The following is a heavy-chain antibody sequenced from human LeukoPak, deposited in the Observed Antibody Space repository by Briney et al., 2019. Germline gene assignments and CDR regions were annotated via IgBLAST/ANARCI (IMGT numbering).Heavy chain of an antibody. CDR3: ARVGPMVRGNYYYYYMDV. D-gene: IGHD3-10*01. J-gene: IGHJ6*03. CDR2: IIPIFGTA. Sequence: ASAKVSCKASGGTFSSYAISWVPQAPGQGLEGMGRIIPIFGTANYAQTFQGRVTITADDSTSTDYMELRRLRPEDTAVYYCARVGPMVRGNYYYYYMDVWGKGTTVTISS. CDR1: GGTFSSYA. V-gene: IGHV1-69*13.